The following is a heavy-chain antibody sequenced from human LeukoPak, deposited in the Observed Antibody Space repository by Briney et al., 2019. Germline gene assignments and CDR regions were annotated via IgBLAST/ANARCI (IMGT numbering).Heavy chain of an antibody. Sequence: GGSLRLSCAASGFTVSSNYMSWVRQAPGKGLEWVSVIYSGGSTYYADSVKGRFTISRDNSKNTLYLQMNSLRAEDTAVYYCARVRSSSWYFPTINWFDPWGQGTLVTVSS. V-gene: IGHV3-66*01. CDR3: ARVRSSSWYFPTINWFDP. D-gene: IGHD6-13*01. CDR1: GFTVSSNY. CDR2: IYSGGST. J-gene: IGHJ5*02.